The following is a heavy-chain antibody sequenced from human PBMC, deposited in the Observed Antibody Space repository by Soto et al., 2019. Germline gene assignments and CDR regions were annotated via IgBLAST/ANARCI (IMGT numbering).Heavy chain of an antibody. CDR3: ANSLEPAGSY. CDR2: ISYDGRNT. J-gene: IGHJ4*02. Sequence: QVQLVESGGGVVQPGRSLRLSCAASGFIFTSYGMHWVRQAPGKGLEWVAVISYDGRNTYYAGSVKGRFTISRDNSKNTLYLQMNSVRAEDTAVYYCANSLEPAGSYWGQGTLVTVSS. V-gene: IGHV3-30*18. CDR1: GFIFTSYG. D-gene: IGHD3-3*01.